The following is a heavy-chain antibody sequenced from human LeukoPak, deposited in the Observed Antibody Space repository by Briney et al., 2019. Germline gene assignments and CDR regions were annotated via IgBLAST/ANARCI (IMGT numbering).Heavy chain of an antibody. V-gene: IGHV1-8*02. D-gene: IGHD4-17*01. CDR1: GGTFSSYA. CDR3: ARVPYGDYGGWFDP. CDR2: MNPNSGNT. J-gene: IGHJ5*02. Sequence: ASVKVSCKASGGTFSSYAISWVRQAPGQGLEWMGWMNPNSGNTGYAQKFQGRVTMTRNTSISTAYMELSSLRSEDTAVYYCARVPYGDYGGWFDPWGQGTLVTVSS.